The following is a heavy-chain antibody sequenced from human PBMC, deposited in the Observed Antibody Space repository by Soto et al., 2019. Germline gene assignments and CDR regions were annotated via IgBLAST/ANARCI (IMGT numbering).Heavy chain of an antibody. CDR1: GGSISSGDDF. J-gene: IGHJ6*02. Sequence: QVQLQESGPGLVKPSQTLSLTCTVSGGSISSGDDFWTWLRQPPGKVLEWIGYIYYSGSTYYNPSLKSRLTMSVDTSENLCSMKLSSVTAADTAVYYCARDRAKWKDYYYYGMDVWGQGTTVTVSS. CDR3: ARDRAKWKDYYYYGMDV. D-gene: IGHD1-20*01. V-gene: IGHV4-30-4*01. CDR2: IYYSGST.